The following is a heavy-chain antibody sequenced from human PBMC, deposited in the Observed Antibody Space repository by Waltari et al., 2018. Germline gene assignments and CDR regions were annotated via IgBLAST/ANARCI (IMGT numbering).Heavy chain of an antibody. J-gene: IGHJ5*02. CDR2: ISSDGSGK. CDR1: GSPFDDYG. CDR3: AKAGGIHNYPLDP. D-gene: IGHD1-26*01. Sequence: QVEESGGGVVQPGGSRGLAWLASGSPFDDYGMHWVRQAPGKGLEWLAVISSDGSGKYYADSVKGRFTMSRDNSKNTVYLQMNSLRPEDTAVYYCAKAGGIHNYPLDPWGQGTLVTVSS. V-gene: IGHV3-30*18.